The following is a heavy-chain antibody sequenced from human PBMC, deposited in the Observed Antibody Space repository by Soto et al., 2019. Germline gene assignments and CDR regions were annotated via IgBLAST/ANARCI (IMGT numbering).Heavy chain of an antibody. CDR1: GYSISSGYY. Sequence: SETLTLTCAVSGYSISSGYYWGWIRQPPGKGLEWIGSIYHSGSTYYNPSLKSRVTISVDTSKNQFSLKLSSVTAADTAVYYCARESRASSWYYYYGMDVWGQGTTVTVSS. J-gene: IGHJ6*02. CDR3: ARESRASSWYYYYGMDV. CDR2: IYHSGST. D-gene: IGHD6-13*01. V-gene: IGHV4-38-2*02.